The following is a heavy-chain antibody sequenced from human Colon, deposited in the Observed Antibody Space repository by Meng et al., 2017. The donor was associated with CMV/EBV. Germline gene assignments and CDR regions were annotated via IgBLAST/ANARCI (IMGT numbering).Heavy chain of an antibody. J-gene: IGHJ5*01. Sequence: GESLKISCEASGFNFGNFWMNWVRQAPGKGLEWVANIKGDGTEEYYVDSVKGRFTISRDNAKTSLYLQMNSLRVEDTALYYCRTGHYDRAWGHGTLVTVSS. V-gene: IGHV3-7*01. CDR1: GFNFGNFW. CDR3: RTGHYDRA. CDR2: IKGDGTEE. D-gene: IGHD3-16*01.